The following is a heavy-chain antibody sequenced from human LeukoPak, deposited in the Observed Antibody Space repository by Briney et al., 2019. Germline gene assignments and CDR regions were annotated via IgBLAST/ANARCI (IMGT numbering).Heavy chain of an antibody. J-gene: IGHJ6*02. CDR3: ARAPYGDGAGMDV. D-gene: IGHD4-17*01. V-gene: IGHV4-31*03. Sequence: SQTLSLTCTVSGGSISSGGYYWSWIRQHPGKGLEWIGYIYYSGSTYYKPSLKSRVTISVDTSKNRFSLKLSSVTAEDTAVYYCARAPYGDGAGMDVWGQGTTVTVSS. CDR2: IYYSGST. CDR1: GGSISSGGYY.